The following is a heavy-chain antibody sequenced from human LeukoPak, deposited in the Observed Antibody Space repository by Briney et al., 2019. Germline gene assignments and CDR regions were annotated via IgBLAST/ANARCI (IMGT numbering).Heavy chain of an antibody. Sequence: EASVKVSCKASGYTFTSYDINWVRQATGQGLEWMGWMNPNSGNTGYAQKFQGRGTMTRNTPISTAYMELSSLRSEDTAVYYCARGFKDKLMATIGSDFDYWGQGTLVTVSS. V-gene: IGHV1-8*01. D-gene: IGHD5-24*01. CDR2: MNPNSGNT. CDR1: GYTFTSYD. CDR3: ARGFKDKLMATIGSDFDY. J-gene: IGHJ4*02.